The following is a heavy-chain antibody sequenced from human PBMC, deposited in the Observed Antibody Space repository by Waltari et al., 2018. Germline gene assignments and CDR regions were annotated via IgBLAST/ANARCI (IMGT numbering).Heavy chain of an antibody. J-gene: IGHJ3*02. Sequence: EVQLVESGGGLVQPGGSLRLSCAASGFNFSRYWMHWVRQAPGKGLVWVERINSDGRSTNHAAAVKGRFTIARDNAKNTLYLEMNSLRAEDTAVYYCARAYSGTRNAFDIWGQGTMVTVSS. CDR2: INSDGRST. CDR3: ARAYSGTRNAFDI. D-gene: IGHD1-26*01. V-gene: IGHV3-74*01. CDR1: GFNFSRYW.